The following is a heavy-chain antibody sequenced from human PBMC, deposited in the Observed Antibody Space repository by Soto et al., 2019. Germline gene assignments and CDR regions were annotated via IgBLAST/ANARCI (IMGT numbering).Heavy chain of an antibody. CDR3: ARTWGSTNDY. D-gene: IGHD3-16*01. Sequence: ASVKVSCKASGYTFTSYGISWVRQAPGQGLEWMGWISTYNGNTNFTQKLQGRVTMTTDTSTSTAYMELRSLRSDDTAVYYCARTWGSTNDYWGRGTLVTAPQ. J-gene: IGHJ4*02. CDR1: GYTFTSYG. CDR2: ISTYNGNT. V-gene: IGHV1-18*01.